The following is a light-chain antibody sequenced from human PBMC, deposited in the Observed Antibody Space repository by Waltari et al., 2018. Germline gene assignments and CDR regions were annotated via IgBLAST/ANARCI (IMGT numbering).Light chain of an antibody. CDR3: ATWDDSLSGPRV. CDR2: GNK. V-gene: IGLV1-47*01. CDR1: RSNIGSNS. Sequence: QSVLTQPPSASGTPGRRVTISCSGSRSNIGSNSVYWYQQLPGTAPKGQKYGNKQAPSGVPERFSGSKSGTSASLAISGLRSEDEADYYCATWDDSLSGPRVFGGGTKLSVL. J-gene: IGLJ3*02.